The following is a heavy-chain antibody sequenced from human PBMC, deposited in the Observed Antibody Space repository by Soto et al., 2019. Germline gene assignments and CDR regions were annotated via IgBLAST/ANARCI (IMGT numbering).Heavy chain of an antibody. CDR3: ARRDRSGFSYWLDT. CDR2: IYFSGTT. CDR1: GGSISSGDYY. V-gene: IGHV4-31*03. Sequence: QVQLQESGPGLVKPSQTLSLTCTVSGGSISSGDYYWSWIRQHPGKGLEWIGTIYFSGTTYYNPSLKSRVIISVDTSKNQFSLNLSSVTPADTGVYYCARRDRSGFSYWLDTWGQGTLVTVSS. D-gene: IGHD3-22*01. J-gene: IGHJ5*02.